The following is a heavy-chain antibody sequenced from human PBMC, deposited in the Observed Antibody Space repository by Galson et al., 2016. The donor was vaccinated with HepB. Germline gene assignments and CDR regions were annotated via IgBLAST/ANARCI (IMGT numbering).Heavy chain of an antibody. CDR2: ISFDGSYK. D-gene: IGHD5-24*01. CDR1: GFTFNSSG. V-gene: IGHV3-30*03. J-gene: IGHJ4*02. Sequence: SLRLSCAASGFTFNSSGMHWVRQAPGKGLEWVAVISFDGSYKYYADSVKGRFTISRDYSKDTLDLQMNTLRAEDTAVYYCAREGGMAGLRTLDYWGQGTLVTVSS. CDR3: AREGGMAGLRTLDY.